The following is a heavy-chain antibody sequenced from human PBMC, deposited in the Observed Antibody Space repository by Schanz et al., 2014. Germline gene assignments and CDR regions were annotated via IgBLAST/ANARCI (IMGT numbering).Heavy chain of an antibody. D-gene: IGHD6-19*01. CDR2: ISAYNGNT. J-gene: IGHJ4*02. Sequence: QVHLVQSGAEVKKPGASVKVSCKASGYSFTPFPIHWVRQAPGQRLEWMGWISAYNGNTNYAQKLQGRVTMTTDTSTSTAYMELRSLRSDDTAVYYCARGGYSSGWYDRDIAHFDYWGQGTLVTVSS. V-gene: IGHV1-18*01. CDR3: ARGGYSSGWYDRDIAHFDY. CDR1: GYSFTPFP.